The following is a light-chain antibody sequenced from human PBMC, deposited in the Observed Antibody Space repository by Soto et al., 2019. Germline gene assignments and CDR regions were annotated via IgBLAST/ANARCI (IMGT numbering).Light chain of an antibody. J-gene: IGLJ1*01. CDR3: CSYAGDSYV. CDR1: SSDVGNYNL. CDR2: DVS. Sequence: QSALTQPSSVSGSPGQSITLSCTGTSSDVGNYNLVSWYQQHPGKAPKLMIYDVSKRPPGVSNRFSGSKSGNTASLTISGLQADDEADYYCCSYAGDSYVFGTGTKVTVL. V-gene: IGLV2-23*02.